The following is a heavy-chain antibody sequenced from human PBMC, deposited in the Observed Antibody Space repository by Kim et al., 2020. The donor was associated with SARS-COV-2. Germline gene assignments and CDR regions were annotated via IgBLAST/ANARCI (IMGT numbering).Heavy chain of an antibody. CDR3: ARGIRRRLIAVAGYYFDY. V-gene: IGHV4-34*01. J-gene: IGHJ4*02. CDR1: GGSFSGYY. D-gene: IGHD6-19*01. CDR2: INHSGST. Sequence: SETLSLTCAVYGGSFSGYYWSWIRQPPGKGLEWIGEINHSGSTNYNPSLKSRVTISVDTSKNQFSLKLSSVTAADTAVYYCARGIRRRLIAVAGYYFDYWGQGTLVTVSS.